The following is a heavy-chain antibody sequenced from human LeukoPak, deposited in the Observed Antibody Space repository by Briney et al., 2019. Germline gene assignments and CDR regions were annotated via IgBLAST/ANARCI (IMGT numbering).Heavy chain of an antibody. CDR3: ARDPSGCSGGSCYGDY. D-gene: IGHD2-15*01. Sequence: PGGSLRLPCAASGFTFSSYSMNWVRQAPGKGLEWVSSISSSSSYIYYADSVKGRFTISRDNAKNSLYLQINSLRAEDTAVYYCARDPSGCSGGSCYGDYWGQGTLVTVSS. CDR1: GFTFSSYS. J-gene: IGHJ4*02. V-gene: IGHV3-21*01. CDR2: ISSSSSYI.